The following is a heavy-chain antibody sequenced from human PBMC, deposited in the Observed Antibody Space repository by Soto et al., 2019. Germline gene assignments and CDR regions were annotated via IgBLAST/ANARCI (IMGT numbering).Heavy chain of an antibody. CDR3: ARDGPIYDILSARYFYGMDV. Sequence: GASVKVSCKANGYTFRNYAMHWVRQAPGQGLEWMGWINGGNGNTKYSQKFQGRVTITRDTSASTAYMELSSLGSEDTAVYYCARDGPIYDILSARYFYGMDVWGQGTTVTVSS. V-gene: IGHV1-3*01. CDR1: GYTFRNYA. CDR2: INGGNGNT. D-gene: IGHD3-9*01. J-gene: IGHJ6*02.